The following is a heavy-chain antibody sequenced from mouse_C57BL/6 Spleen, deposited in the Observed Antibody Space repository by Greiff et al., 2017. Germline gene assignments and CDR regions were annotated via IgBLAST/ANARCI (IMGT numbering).Heavy chain of an antibody. D-gene: IGHD1-1*01. V-gene: IGHV1-15*01. CDR1: GYTFTDYE. CDR3: TRDTTVEYFDY. Sequence: VQLQESGAELVRPGASVTLSCKASGYTFTDYEMHWVKQTPVHGLEWIGAIDPETGGTAYNQKFKGKAILTADKSSSTAYMELRSLTSEDSAVYYCTRDTTVEYFDYWGQGTTLTVSS. CDR2: IDPETGGT. J-gene: IGHJ2*01.